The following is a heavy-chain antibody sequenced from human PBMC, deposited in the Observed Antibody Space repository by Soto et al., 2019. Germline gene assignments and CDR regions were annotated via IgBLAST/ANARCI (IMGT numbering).Heavy chain of an antibody. Sequence: PSETLSLTCTVSGGSISSSIYYWGWIRQPPGKGLEWIGSIYYSGITYYNPSLKSRVTISVDTSKNQFSLKLSSVTAADTAVYYCARHPDLTAFDYWGQGTLVTVSS. CDR3: ARHPDLTAFDY. V-gene: IGHV4-39*01. J-gene: IGHJ4*02. CDR2: IYYSGIT. CDR1: GGSISSSIYY.